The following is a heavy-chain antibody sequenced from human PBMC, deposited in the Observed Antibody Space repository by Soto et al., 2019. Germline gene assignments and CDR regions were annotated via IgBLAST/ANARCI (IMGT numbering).Heavy chain of an antibody. Sequence: QVHLVQSGTEVKKPGSSVKVSCKTSGDTFTNQAISWVRQAPGQGLEWMGGIIPLFDSASYAQRYHDRVTITSDKLTSTAYLELRRLTSEETAVYYCGASTFQSGVSRYSHLAHWGQGTLVTVSS. CDR1: GDTFTNQA. J-gene: IGHJ4*02. D-gene: IGHD2-21*01. V-gene: IGHV1-69*06. CDR3: GASTFQSGVSRYSHLAH. CDR2: IIPLFDSA.